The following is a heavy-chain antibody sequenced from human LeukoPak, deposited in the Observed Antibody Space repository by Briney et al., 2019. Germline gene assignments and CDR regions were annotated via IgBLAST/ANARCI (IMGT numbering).Heavy chain of an antibody. V-gene: IGHV3-74*01. D-gene: IGHD2-15*01. CDR2: INSDGSST. CDR3: VRGYSFGPYSMDV. Sequence: GGSLRLSCAASGFTFSSYWMHWVRQAPGKGLVWVPRINSDGSSTSYADSVKGRFTISRDNSKNTLYLQMGSLRAEDTAVYFCVRGYSFGPYSMDVWGQGTTVTVSS. CDR1: GFTFSSYW. J-gene: IGHJ6*02.